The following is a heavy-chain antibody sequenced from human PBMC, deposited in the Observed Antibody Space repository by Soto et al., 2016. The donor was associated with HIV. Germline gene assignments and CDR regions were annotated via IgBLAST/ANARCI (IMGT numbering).Heavy chain of an antibody. J-gene: IGHJ6*02. CDR2: ISAYNGNT. CDR3: ARDRPRQGSRGYYYGMDV. D-gene: IGHD2-15*01. CDR1: GYTFTSYG. Sequence: QVQLVQSGAEVKKPGASVKVSCKASGYTFTSYGISWVRQAPGQGLEWMGWISAYNGNTNYGQKLQDRVSMTTDTSTSTAYMELRSLRSDDTAVYYCARDRPRQGSRGYYYGMDVWGQGTTVTVSS. V-gene: IGHV1-18*01.